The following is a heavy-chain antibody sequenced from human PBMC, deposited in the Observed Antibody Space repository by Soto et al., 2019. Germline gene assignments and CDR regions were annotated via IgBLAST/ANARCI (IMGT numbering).Heavy chain of an antibody. V-gene: IGHV4-59*01. Sequence: SETLSLTCTVSGGAISSYYWSWIRQPPGKGLEWIGYIYYSGSTNYNPSLKSRVTTSVDTSKNQFSLKLSSVTAADTAVYYCARDTPSYGDYVPSLDGGGKGTTVTVS. CDR3: ARDTPSYGDYVPSLDG. CDR1: GGAISSYY. CDR2: IYYSGST. D-gene: IGHD4-17*01. J-gene: IGHJ6*03.